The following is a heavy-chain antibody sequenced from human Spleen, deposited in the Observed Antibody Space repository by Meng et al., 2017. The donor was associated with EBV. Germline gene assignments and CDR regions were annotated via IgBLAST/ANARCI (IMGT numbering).Heavy chain of an antibody. D-gene: IGHD6-6*01. V-gene: IGHV4-34*01. CDR3: ARGARPDY. Sequence: QVQLQQGGAGLLKPSETLSLTCAVYGGSFSGYYWSWIRQPPGKGLEWIGEINHSGSTNYNPSLKSRVTISVDTSKNQFSLKLSSVTAADTAVYYCARGARPDYWGQGTLVTVSS. J-gene: IGHJ4*02. CDR1: GGSFSGYY. CDR2: INHSGST.